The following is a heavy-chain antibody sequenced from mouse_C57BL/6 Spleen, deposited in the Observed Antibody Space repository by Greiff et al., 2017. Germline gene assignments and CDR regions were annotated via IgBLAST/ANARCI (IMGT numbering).Heavy chain of an antibody. CDR1: GYTFTSYW. J-gene: IGHJ1*03. CDR2: IDPNSGGT. V-gene: IGHV1-72*01. Sequence: QVQLQQPGAELVKPGASVKLSCKASGYTFTSYWMHWVKQRPGRGLEWIGRIDPNSGGTTYNEKFKSKATLTVDKPSSTAYMQLSSLTSEDSAVDFCASYYVSSYWYCDVWGTGTTVAVSS. CDR3: ASYYVSSYWYCDV. D-gene: IGHD1-1*01.